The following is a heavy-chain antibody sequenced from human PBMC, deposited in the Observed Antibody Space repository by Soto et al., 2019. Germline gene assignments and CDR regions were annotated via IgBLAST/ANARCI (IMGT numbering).Heavy chain of an antibody. CDR1: GFTFNDYY. V-gene: IGHV3-11*06. CDR3: ARGPPENSNTWYHRPDY. D-gene: IGHD6-13*01. Sequence: PEVSLRLSCERSGFTFNDYYMIWIRQAPGKALEWVSYISRSSSYSNYADSVKGRFTISRDNAKNSLYLHMSSLTVEDTAVYYCARGPPENSNTWYHRPDYWGQGTLVTVSS. CDR2: ISRSSSYS. J-gene: IGHJ4*02.